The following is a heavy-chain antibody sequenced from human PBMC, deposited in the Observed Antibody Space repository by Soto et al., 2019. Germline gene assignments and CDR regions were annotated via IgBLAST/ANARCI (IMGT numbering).Heavy chain of an antibody. CDR3: ARHLAGNRVY. D-gene: IGHD3-3*02. V-gene: IGHV3-9*01. Sequence: GGSLRLSCAASGFTFDDYAMHWVRQAPGKGLEWVSGISWNSGSIGYADSVKGRFTISRDNAKNTLYLQMNSLRAEDTAVYYCARHLAGNRVYWGQGTLVTVSS. CDR1: GFTFDDYA. CDR2: ISWNSGSI. J-gene: IGHJ4*02.